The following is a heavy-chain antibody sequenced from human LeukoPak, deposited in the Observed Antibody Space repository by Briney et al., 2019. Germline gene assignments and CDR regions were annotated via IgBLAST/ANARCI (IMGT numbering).Heavy chain of an antibody. CDR3: ARGYDSSGYSFDY. J-gene: IGHJ4*02. CDR1: GFTFSSYA. V-gene: IGHV3-30-3*01. CDR2: ISYDGSNK. Sequence: GGSLRLSCAASGFTFSSYAMHWVRQAPGKGPEWVAVISYDGSNKYYADSVKGRFTISRDNSKNTLYLQMNSLRAEDTAVYYCARGYDSSGYSFDYWGQGTLVTVSS. D-gene: IGHD3-22*01.